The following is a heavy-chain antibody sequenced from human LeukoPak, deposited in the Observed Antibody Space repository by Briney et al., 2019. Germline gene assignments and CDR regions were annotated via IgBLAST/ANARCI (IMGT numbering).Heavy chain of an antibody. CDR3: ARDHLTPQYGSGSYYDL. V-gene: IGHV4-34*01. Sequence: KPSETLSRTCAVYGGSLSGYYWTWVRQPPGKGLEWIGEISHSGGANYSPSLKSRVTISLDTSKNQFSLRLTSVTAADTAVYYCARDHLTPQYGSGSYYDLWGQGTLVTVSS. D-gene: IGHD3-10*01. CDR2: ISHSGGA. J-gene: IGHJ4*02. CDR1: GGSLSGYY.